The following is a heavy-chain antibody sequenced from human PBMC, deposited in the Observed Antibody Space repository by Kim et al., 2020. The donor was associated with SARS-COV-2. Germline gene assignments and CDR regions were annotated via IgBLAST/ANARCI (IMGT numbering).Heavy chain of an antibody. D-gene: IGHD3-3*01. V-gene: IGHV3-30-3*01. CDR2: ISYDGSNK. Sequence: GGSLRLSCAASGFTFSSYAMHWVRQAPGKGLEWVAVISYDGSNKYYADSVKGRFTISRDNSKNTLYLQMNSLRAEDTAVYYCARDSQNYDFWSGVQDFWGQGTLVTVSS. CDR3: ARDSQNYDFWSGVQDF. J-gene: IGHJ4*02. CDR1: GFTFSSYA.